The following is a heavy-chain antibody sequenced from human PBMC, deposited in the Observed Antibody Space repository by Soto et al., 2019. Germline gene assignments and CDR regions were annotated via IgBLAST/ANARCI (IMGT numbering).Heavy chain of an antibody. D-gene: IGHD3-3*01. V-gene: IGHV1-24*01. CDR3: ATDLATIFGVVIKGIAFDI. J-gene: IGHJ3*02. Sequence: ASVKVSCKVSGYTLTELSMHWVRQAPGKGLEWMGGFDPEDGETIYAQKFQGRVTMTEDTSTDTAYMELSSLRSEDTAVYYCATDLATIFGVVIKGIAFDIWGQGTMVTVSS. CDR1: GYTLTELS. CDR2: FDPEDGET.